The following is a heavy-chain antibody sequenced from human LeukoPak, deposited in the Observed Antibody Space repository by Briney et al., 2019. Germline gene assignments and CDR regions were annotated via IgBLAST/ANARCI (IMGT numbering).Heavy chain of an antibody. J-gene: IGHJ4*02. V-gene: IGHV3-11*04. CDR1: GFTFSDYY. Sequence: GGSLRLSCAAFGFTFSDYYMSWIRQAPGKGLEWVSYISSSGSTIYYADSVKGRFTISRDNAKNSLYLQMNSLRAEDTAVYYCARDRRYYYDSSGYSRGDYWGQGTLVTVSS. CDR2: ISSSGSTI. CDR3: ARDRRYYYDSSGYSRGDY. D-gene: IGHD3-22*01.